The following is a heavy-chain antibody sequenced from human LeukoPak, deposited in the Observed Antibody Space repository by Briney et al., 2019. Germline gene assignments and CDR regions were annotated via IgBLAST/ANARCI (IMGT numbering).Heavy chain of an antibody. CDR1: GGSISSGDYS. V-gene: IGHV4-30-4*01. CDR3: ARVPRGGVVGATKLAFDI. Sequence: SQTLSLTCTVSGGSISSGDYSWNWIRQPPGKGLEWIGNIYYSGSTSYNPSLKSRVTVSVDTSKNQFSLNLSSVTAADTAVYYCARVPRGGVVGATKLAFDIWGQGTMVTVSS. CDR2: IYYSGST. J-gene: IGHJ3*02. D-gene: IGHD1-26*01.